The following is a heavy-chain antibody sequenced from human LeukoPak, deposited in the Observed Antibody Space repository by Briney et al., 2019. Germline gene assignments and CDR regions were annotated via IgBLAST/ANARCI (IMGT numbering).Heavy chain of an antibody. CDR2: IYHSGRT. V-gene: IGHV4-38-2*02. Sequence: SETLSLTCTVSGYSISSGYYWGWIRQPPGKGLEWIGSIYHSGRTFYNPSLKSRVTISVDTSKNQFSLKLSSVTAADTAVYYCARGDAAYYYYMDVWGKGTTVTVSS. CDR3: ARGDAAYYYYMDV. D-gene: IGHD5-18*01. J-gene: IGHJ6*03. CDR1: GYSISSGYY.